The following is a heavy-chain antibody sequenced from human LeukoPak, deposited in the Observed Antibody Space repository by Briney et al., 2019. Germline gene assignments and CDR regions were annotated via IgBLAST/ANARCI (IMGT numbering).Heavy chain of an antibody. Sequence: ASAKVSCKASGYTFTSYDINWVRQATGQGLEWMGWMNPNSGNTGYAQKFQGRVTMTRNTSISTAYMELSSLRSEDTAVYYCARGQYSSSWYGSTEDYWGQGTLVTVSS. CDR3: ARGQYSSSWYGSTEDY. J-gene: IGHJ4*02. CDR2: MNPNSGNT. D-gene: IGHD6-13*01. CDR1: GYTFTSYD. V-gene: IGHV1-8*01.